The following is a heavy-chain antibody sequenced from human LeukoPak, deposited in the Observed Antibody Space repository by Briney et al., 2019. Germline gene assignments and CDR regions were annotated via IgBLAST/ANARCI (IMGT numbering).Heavy chain of an antibody. CDR2: IWYDGSNK. CDR1: GFTFSNYG. D-gene: IGHD2-21*02. J-gene: IGHJ3*02. V-gene: IGHV3-33*01. Sequence: GGSLRLSCAASGFTFSNYGIHWVRQVPGKGLEWVAVIWYDGSNKYYADSVKGRFTISRDNSKNTLYLQMNSLRAEDTAVYYCARRPGLLHDAFDIWGQGTMVTVSS. CDR3: ARRPGLLHDAFDI.